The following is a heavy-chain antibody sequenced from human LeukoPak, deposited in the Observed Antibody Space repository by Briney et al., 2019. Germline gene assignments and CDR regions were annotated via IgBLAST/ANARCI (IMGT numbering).Heavy chain of an antibody. Sequence: AASVKVSCKASGYTFTGYYMHWVRQAPGQGLEWMGWIDPKSGGTKYAQKFQGRVTMTRDMSINTAYMDLRRLKSDDTAVYYCVRDMDRGQCLVRPYNWGQGTLVTVSS. D-gene: IGHD6-19*01. J-gene: IGHJ4*02. CDR2: IDPKSGGT. CDR1: GYTFTGYY. V-gene: IGHV1-2*02. CDR3: VRDMDRGQCLVRPYN.